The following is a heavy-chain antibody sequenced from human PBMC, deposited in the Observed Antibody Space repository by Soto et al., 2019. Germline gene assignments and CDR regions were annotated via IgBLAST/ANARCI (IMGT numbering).Heavy chain of an antibody. V-gene: IGHV4-59*01. D-gene: IGHD6-19*01. CDR2: IYYSGST. J-gene: IGHJ6*02. CDR1: GGSISSYY. CDR3: ARVNIAVAGTDYYYGMDV. Sequence: SETLSLTCTVSGGSISSYYWSWIRPPPGKGLEWIGYIYYSGSTKYNPSLKSRVTISVDTSKNQFSLKLSSVTAADTAVYYCARVNIAVAGTDYYYGMDVWGQGTTVTVSS.